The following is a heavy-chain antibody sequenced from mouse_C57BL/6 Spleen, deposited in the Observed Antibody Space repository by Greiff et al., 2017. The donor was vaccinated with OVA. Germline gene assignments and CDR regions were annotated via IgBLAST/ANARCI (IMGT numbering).Heavy chain of an antibody. Sequence: EVQGVESGGGLVKPGGSLKLSCAASGFTFSDYGMHWVRQAPEKGLEWVAYISSGSSTIYSADTVKGRFTISRDNAKNTLFLQMTSLRSEDTAMYYCASPYYYGSSYAMDYWGQGTSVTVSS. D-gene: IGHD1-1*01. CDR2: ISSGSSTI. J-gene: IGHJ4*01. CDR1: GFTFSDYG. V-gene: IGHV5-17*01. CDR3: ASPYYYGSSYAMDY.